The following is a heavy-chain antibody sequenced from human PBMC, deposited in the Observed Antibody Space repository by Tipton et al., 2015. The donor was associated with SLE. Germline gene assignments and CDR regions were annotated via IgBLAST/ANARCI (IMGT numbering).Heavy chain of an antibody. CDR3: ARGRAMDV. J-gene: IGHJ6*04. CDR1: RYSTSSGYF. V-gene: IGHV4-38-2*02. CDR2: MSHSGDT. Sequence: LRLSCTVSRYSTSSGYFWGWIRQPPGKGLEWIGTMSHSGDTNYNPSLKSRVTISVDTSKNQFSLKLSSVTAADTAVYYCARGRAMDVWGKGTTVTASA.